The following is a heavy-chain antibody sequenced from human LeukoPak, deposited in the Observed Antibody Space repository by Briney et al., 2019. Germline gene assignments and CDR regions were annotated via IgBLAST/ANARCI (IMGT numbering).Heavy chain of an antibody. CDR3: ARETAQDDSSGYYPDY. CDR1: GFTFSSFA. Sequence: GGSLRLSCSASGFTFSSFAMSWVRQAPGKGLEWVSGISGSGGSTYYADSVKGRFTISRDNSKNTLYLQMNSLRADDTAVYYCARETAQDDSSGYYPDYWGQGTLVTVSS. V-gene: IGHV3-23*01. CDR2: ISGSGGST. J-gene: IGHJ4*02. D-gene: IGHD3-22*01.